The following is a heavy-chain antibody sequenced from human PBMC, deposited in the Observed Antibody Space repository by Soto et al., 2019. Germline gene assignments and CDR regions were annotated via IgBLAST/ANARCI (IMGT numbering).Heavy chain of an antibody. Sequence: QLKLQESGSGLVKPSQTLSLTCTVSGGSISSGGYSWNWNRQPPGRSLGWIGYIYHSGYTSYNPSLRRRVTISVDTSKIHLSLKLSSVTAADTAVYYCARDQLEGNWFDPWGQGTLVTVSS. CDR3: ARDQLEGNWFDP. V-gene: IGHV4-30-2*01. J-gene: IGHJ5*02. CDR1: GGSISSGGYS. D-gene: IGHD1-1*01. CDR2: IYHSGYT.